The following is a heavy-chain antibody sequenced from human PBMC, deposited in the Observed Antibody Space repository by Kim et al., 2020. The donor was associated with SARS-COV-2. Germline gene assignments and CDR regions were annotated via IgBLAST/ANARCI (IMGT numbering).Heavy chain of an antibody. CDR3: TRLCWPQLLDY. Sequence: GGSLRLSCAASGFTFSGSAMHWVRQASGKGLEWVGRIRSKANSYATAYAASVKGRFTISRDDSKNTAYLQMNSLKTEDTAVYYCTRLCWPQLLDYWGQGTLVTVSS. CDR1: GFTFSGSA. CDR2: IRSKANSYAT. D-gene: IGHD5-12*01. J-gene: IGHJ4*02. V-gene: IGHV3-73*01.